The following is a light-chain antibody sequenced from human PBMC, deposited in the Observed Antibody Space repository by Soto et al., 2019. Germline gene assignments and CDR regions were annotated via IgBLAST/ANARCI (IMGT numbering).Light chain of an antibody. CDR3: QQYGSSPPIT. CDR1: QSVSSSY. J-gene: IGKJ5*01. CDR2: GAS. Sequence: EIVLTKSPGTLSFAPGERATLSCRASQSVSSSYLAWYQQKPGQDPTILIYGASSRATGIPDRFSGSGSGTDFTLTISRLEPEDFAVYYCQQYGSSPPITFGQGTRLEIK. V-gene: IGKV3-20*01.